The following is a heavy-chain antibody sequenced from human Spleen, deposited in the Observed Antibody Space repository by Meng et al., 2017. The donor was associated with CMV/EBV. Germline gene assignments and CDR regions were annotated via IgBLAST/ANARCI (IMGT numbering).Heavy chain of an antibody. CDR1: GSISGSRHF. V-gene: IGHV4-39*01. D-gene: IGHD4-11*01. CDR2: IYYGGDT. CDR3: ARRGDYSTSRYYSMDV. J-gene: IGHJ6*02. Sequence: GSISGSRHFWGWIRQTPGKGLEWIGSIYYGGDTHYNPSLNSRVIISVDTSKNQFSLRLSSVTAADTALYYCARRGDYSTSRYYSMDVWGQGTLVTVSS.